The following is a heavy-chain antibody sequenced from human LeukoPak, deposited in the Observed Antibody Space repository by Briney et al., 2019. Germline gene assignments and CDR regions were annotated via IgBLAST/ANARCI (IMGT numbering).Heavy chain of an antibody. D-gene: IGHD1-1*01. Sequence: PGGSLRLSCVASGFTFSSYAMHWVRQAPGKGLEWLAVISYDGSNRNYADSVKGRFTISRGNSKNTLYLQMNSLRAEDTAVYYCAKDRGYAQVEGSDYWGQGTLVTVSS. CDR2: ISYDGSNR. J-gene: IGHJ4*02. V-gene: IGHV3-30-3*01. CDR1: GFTFSSYA. CDR3: AKDRGYAQVEGSDY.